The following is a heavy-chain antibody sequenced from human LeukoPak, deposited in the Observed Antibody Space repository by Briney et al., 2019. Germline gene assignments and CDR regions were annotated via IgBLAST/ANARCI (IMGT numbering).Heavy chain of an antibody. Sequence: PSQTLSLTCTVSGGSISSGDYYWSWIRQPPGKGLEWIGYIYYSGSTYYNPSLKSRVTISVDTSKNQFSLKVSSVTAADTAVYYCARAPVTAPLDYWGQGTLVTVSS. J-gene: IGHJ4*02. V-gene: IGHV4-30-4*08. CDR3: ARAPVTAPLDY. CDR2: IYYSGST. CDR1: GGSISSGDYY.